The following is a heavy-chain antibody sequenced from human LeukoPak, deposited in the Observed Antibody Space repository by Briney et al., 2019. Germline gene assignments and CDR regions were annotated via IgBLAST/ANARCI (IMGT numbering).Heavy chain of an antibody. CDR3: ASPYYYDSSGYYSAFDI. Sequence: SVKVSCKASGGTFSSYAISWVRQAPGQGLEWMGGIIPVFGTTNYAQKFQGRVTITADESTSTAYMELSSLRSEDTAVYYCASPYYYDSSGYYSAFDIWGQGTMVTVSS. V-gene: IGHV1-69*13. D-gene: IGHD3-22*01. CDR1: GGTFSSYA. J-gene: IGHJ3*02. CDR2: IIPVFGTT.